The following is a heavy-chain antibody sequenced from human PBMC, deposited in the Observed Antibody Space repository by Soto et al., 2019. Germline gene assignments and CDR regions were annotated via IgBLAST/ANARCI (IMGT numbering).Heavy chain of an antibody. V-gene: IGHV3-30*03. Sequence: QVQVVESGGGVVEPGRSPRLSCAASGFIFSSYGMHWVRQAPGKGLEWVSYISYDGNKKYYAESVKGRFTISRDKFKNALTLQMRSLRAEDTAVYYCVGDPTSTHARSFHFDFWGQGTVVIVS. CDR3: VGDPTSTHARSFHFDF. CDR2: ISYDGNKK. CDR1: GFIFSSYG. J-gene: IGHJ4*02. D-gene: IGHD1-1*01.